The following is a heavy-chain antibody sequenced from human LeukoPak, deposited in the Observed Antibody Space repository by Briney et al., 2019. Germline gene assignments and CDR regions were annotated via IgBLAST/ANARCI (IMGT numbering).Heavy chain of an antibody. J-gene: IGHJ3*02. CDR3: AIKGLLQPNGNAFDI. Sequence: GGSLRLSCAASGFTFSSYAMSWVRQAPGKGLEWVSAISGSGGSTYSADSVKGRFTIPRDNSKNTLYLQMNSLRAEDTAVYYCAIKGLLQPNGNAFDIWGQGTMVTVSS. V-gene: IGHV3-23*01. D-gene: IGHD3-22*01. CDR2: ISGSGGST. CDR1: GFTFSSYA.